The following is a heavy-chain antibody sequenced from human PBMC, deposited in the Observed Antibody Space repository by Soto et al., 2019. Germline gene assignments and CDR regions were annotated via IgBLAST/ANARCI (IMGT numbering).Heavy chain of an antibody. V-gene: IGHV5-10-1*01. D-gene: IGHD3-10*01. CDR2: IDPSDSYT. J-gene: IGHJ4*02. CDR1: GYSFTSYW. Sequence: GESLKISCKGPGYSFTSYWISWVRQMPGKGLEWMGRIDPSDSYTNYSPSFQGHVTISADKSISTAYLQWSSLKASDTAMYYCARHRYYGSGSYQFDYWGQGTLVTSPQ. CDR3: ARHRYYGSGSYQFDY.